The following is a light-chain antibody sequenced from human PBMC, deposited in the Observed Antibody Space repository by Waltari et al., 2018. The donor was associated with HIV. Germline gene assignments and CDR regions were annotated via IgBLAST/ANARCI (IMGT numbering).Light chain of an antibody. V-gene: IGLV3-19*01. CDR2: GKN. Sequence: SSELTQDPSVSVALGQTVKITCQGDSIRDYYASWYQKKPGQAPILVFYGKNNRPSGIPDRLSGSSSRNTASLTITGAQAEDEADYYCSSRDKSGHLVIFGGGTRLIVL. CDR1: SIRDYY. J-gene: IGLJ2*01. CDR3: SSRDKSGHLVI.